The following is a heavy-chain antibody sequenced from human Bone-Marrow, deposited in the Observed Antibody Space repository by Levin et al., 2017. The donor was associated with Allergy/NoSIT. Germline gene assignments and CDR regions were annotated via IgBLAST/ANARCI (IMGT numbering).Heavy chain of an antibody. V-gene: IGHV4-61*01. D-gene: IGHD5/OR15-5a*01. J-gene: IGHJ6*02. CDR3: ARNRIIVSGGNDYYYGMDV. Sequence: PSETLSLTCSVSGGSVSSGTYYWSWIRRPPGKGLEWIGYINYRGVTKYNPSLKSRVTKSVDTSKNEFSLKVTSVTAADTAVYYCARNRIIVSGGNDYYYGMDVWGQGTTVTVSS. CDR2: INYRGVT. CDR1: GGSVSSGTYY.